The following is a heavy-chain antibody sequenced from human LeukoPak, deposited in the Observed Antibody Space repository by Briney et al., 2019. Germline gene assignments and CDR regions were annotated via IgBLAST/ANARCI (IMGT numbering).Heavy chain of an antibody. Sequence: PGGSLRLSCAASGFAFSNAWMSWVRQAPGKGLVWVGFIRSKIYGGTPEYAASVKGRFTISRDDSKGIAYLQMNSLKTEDTAVYYCTRDQTPYYWGQGTLVTVSS. CDR1: GFAFSNAW. CDR2: IRSKIYGGTP. CDR3: TRDQTPYY. V-gene: IGHV3-49*04. J-gene: IGHJ4*02.